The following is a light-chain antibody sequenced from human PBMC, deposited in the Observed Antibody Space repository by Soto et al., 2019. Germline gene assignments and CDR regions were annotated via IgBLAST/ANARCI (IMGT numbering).Light chain of an antibody. Sequence: QSVLTQPASVSGSPGQSSTISCTGTSSDVGGYNYVSWYQQHPGKAPKLMIYDVSNRPSGVPNRFSGSKSGNTASLTISGLQAEDEAEYYCSSYTSSSTLVYVFGTGTKLTVL. V-gene: IGLV2-14*03. CDR2: DVS. CDR1: SSDVGGYNY. CDR3: SSYTSSSTLVYV. J-gene: IGLJ1*01.